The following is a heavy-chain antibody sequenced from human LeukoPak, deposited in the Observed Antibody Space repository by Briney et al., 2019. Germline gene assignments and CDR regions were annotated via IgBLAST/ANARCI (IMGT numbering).Heavy chain of an antibody. Sequence: GGSLRLSCAVSTYTFRLDSRIWVRQAPGRGLEWVSSISSSSSYIYYADSVKGRFTISRENAKNSLFLQMNSLRAEDTAVYYCAREGQGDTNYYWGQGTLVTVSS. V-gene: IGHV3-21*01. D-gene: IGHD2-21*02. CDR2: ISSSSSYI. CDR3: AREGQGDTNYY. CDR1: TYTFRLDS. J-gene: IGHJ4*02.